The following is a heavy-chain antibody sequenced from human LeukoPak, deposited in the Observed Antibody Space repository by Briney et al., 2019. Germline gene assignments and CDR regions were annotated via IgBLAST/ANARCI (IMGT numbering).Heavy chain of an antibody. CDR1: GFTFDDYT. Sequence: GGSLRLSCAASGFTFDDYTMHWVRQAPGKGLEWVSGISWNSGSIGYADSVKGRFTISRDNAKNSLYLQMNGLRAEDTALYYCAKEMYYYDSSGYYYTKQYFQHWGQGTLVTVSS. CDR2: ISWNSGSI. J-gene: IGHJ1*01. V-gene: IGHV3-9*01. D-gene: IGHD3-22*01. CDR3: AKEMYYYDSSGYYYTKQYFQH.